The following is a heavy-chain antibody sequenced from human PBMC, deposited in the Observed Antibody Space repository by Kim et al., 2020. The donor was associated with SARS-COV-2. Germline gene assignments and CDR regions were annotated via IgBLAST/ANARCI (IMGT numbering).Heavy chain of an antibody. CDR2: INHSGST. J-gene: IGHJ4*02. D-gene: IGHD3-10*01. CDR3: ARGNPMVRGAHAHFDY. CDR1: GGSFSGYY. V-gene: IGHV4-34*01. Sequence: SETLSLTCAVYGGSFSGYYWSWIRQPPGKGLEWIGEINHSGSTNYNPSLKSRVTISVDTSKNQFSLKLSSVTAADTAVYYCARGNPMVRGAHAHFDYWGQGTLVTVSS.